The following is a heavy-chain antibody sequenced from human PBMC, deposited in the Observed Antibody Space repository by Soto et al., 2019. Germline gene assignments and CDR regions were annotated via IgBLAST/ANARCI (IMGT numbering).Heavy chain of an antibody. V-gene: IGHV1-2*04. D-gene: IGHD3-9*01. Sequence: GASVKVSCKASGYTFTGYYMHWVRQAPGQGLEWMGWINPNSGGTNYAQKFQGWVTMTRDTSISTAYMELSRLRSDDTAVYYCGRLFTYYDILTGYSPGAFDIWGQGTMVTVSS. CDR3: GRLFTYYDILTGYSPGAFDI. CDR1: GYTFTGYY. CDR2: INPNSGGT. J-gene: IGHJ3*02.